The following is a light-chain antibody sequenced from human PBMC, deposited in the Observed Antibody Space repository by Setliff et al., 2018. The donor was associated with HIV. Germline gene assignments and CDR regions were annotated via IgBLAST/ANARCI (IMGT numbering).Light chain of an antibody. Sequence: SVLTQPPSASGTPGQRVTISCSGSSSNIGSNTVNWYQQLPGTAPKLLIYRNNSRPSGVPDRFSGSKSSTSASLAISGLQSEDEADYYCAAWDDSLNGYVFGTGTKGTVL. CDR2: RNN. V-gene: IGLV1-44*01. CDR3: AAWDDSLNGYV. CDR1: SSNIGSNT. J-gene: IGLJ1*01.